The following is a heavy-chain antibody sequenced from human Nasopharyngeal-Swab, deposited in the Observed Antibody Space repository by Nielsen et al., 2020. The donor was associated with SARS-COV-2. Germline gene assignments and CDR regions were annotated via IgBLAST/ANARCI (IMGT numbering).Heavy chain of an antibody. CDR2: IYYSGST. J-gene: IGHJ1*01. V-gene: IGHV4-39*07. Sequence: WIRQPPGKGLEWIGSIYYSGSTYYNPSLKGRVTISVDTSKNQFSLKLSSVTAADTAVYYCARAEIAVADAEYFQHWGQGTLVTVSS. CDR3: ARAEIAVADAEYFQH. D-gene: IGHD6-19*01.